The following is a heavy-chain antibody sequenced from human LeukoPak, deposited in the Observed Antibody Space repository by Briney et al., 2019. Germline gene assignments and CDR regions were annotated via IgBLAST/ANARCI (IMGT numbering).Heavy chain of an antibody. CDR1: GFTFSNAW. CDR2: IKRKTDGGTT. Sequence: GGSLRLSCAASGFTFSNAWMSWVRQAPGKGLEWVGRIKRKTDGGTTDFAAPVKGRFTISRDDSKGVAYLQMNSLKTEDTAVYYCTRDQTPYYWGQGTLVTVSS. CDR3: TRDQTPYY. V-gene: IGHV3-15*01. J-gene: IGHJ4*02.